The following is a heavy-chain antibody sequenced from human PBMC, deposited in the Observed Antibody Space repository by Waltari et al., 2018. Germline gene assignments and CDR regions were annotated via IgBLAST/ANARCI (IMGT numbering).Heavy chain of an antibody. J-gene: IGHJ4*02. D-gene: IGHD2-2*01. V-gene: IGHV3-48*03. Sequence: EVQLVESGGGLVQPGGSLRLSCAASGFTFSSYEMNWVRQAPGKGLEWVSYISSSSSYIYYADSVKGRFTISRDNAKNSLYLQMNSLRAEDTAVYYCARWGFKAIVVSWGQGTLVTVSS. CDR1: GFTFSSYE. CDR2: ISSSSSYI. CDR3: ARWGFKAIVVS.